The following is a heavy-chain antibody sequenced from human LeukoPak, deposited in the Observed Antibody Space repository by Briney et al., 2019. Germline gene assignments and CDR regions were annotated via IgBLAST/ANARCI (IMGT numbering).Heavy chain of an antibody. Sequence: PGGSLRLSCAASGFTFSSYEMNWVRQAPGKGLEWVSAISGSGGSTYYADSVKGRFTISRDNSKNTLNLQMNSLRAEDTAVYYCAKVGVAEGYWYFNLWGRGTLVTVSS. J-gene: IGHJ2*01. CDR3: AKVGVAEGYWYFNL. V-gene: IGHV3-23*01. CDR2: ISGSGGST. CDR1: GFTFSSYE. D-gene: IGHD6-13*01.